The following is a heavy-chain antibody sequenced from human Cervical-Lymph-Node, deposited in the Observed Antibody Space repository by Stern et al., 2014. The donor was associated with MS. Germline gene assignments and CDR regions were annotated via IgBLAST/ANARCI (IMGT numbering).Heavy chain of an antibody. D-gene: IGHD3-22*01. CDR2: ISWDGGST. J-gene: IGHJ4*02. Sequence: EVQLVESGGVVVQPGGSLRLSCAASGFTFDDYTMHWVRQAPGKGLEWVSLISWDGGSTYYADSVKGRFTISRDNSKNSLYLQMNSLRTEDTALYYCVKPITMIVVAESSYFDYWGQGTLVTVSS. V-gene: IGHV3-43*01. CDR3: VKPITMIVVAESSYFDY. CDR1: GFTFDDYT.